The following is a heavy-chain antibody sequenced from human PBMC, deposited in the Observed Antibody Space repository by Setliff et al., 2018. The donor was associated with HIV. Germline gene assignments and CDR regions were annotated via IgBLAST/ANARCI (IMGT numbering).Heavy chain of an antibody. V-gene: IGHV4-39*07. D-gene: IGHD6-6*01. CDR2: IYYSGST. CDR1: GGSISSSSYY. Sequence: PSETLSLTCTVSGGSISSSSYYWGWIRQPPGKGLEWIGSIYYSGSTYYNPSLKSRVTISVDTSKNQFSPKLSSVTAADTAVYYCASVYSSSSRPYFDYWGQGTLVTVS. J-gene: IGHJ4*02. CDR3: ASVYSSSSRPYFDY.